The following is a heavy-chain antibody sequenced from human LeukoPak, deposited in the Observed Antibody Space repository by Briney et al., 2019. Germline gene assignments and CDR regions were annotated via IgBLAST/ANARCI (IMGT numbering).Heavy chain of an antibody. CDR3: ASTVRGVIGSDY. D-gene: IGHD3-10*01. CDR1: GYTFTSYD. J-gene: IGHJ4*02. V-gene: IGHV1-8*01. Sequence: ASVKVSCKASGYTFTSYDINWVRQATGQGLEWMGWMNPNSGNTGYVQKFQGRVTMTRNTSISTAYMELSSLRSEDTAVYYCASTVRGVIGSDYWGQGTLVTVSS. CDR2: MNPNSGNT.